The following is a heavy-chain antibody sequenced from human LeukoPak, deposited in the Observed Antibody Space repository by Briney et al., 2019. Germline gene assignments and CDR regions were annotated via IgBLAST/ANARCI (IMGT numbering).Heavy chain of an antibody. CDR1: GYTFTSYG. V-gene: IGHV1-18*01. Sequence: ASVKVSCKASGYTFTSYGISWVRQAPGQGLEWMGWISAYNGNTNYAQKLQGRVTMTTDTSTSTAYMELRSLRSDDTAVYYCARDRYSSGSESYYYYGMDVWGQGTTVTVSS. J-gene: IGHJ6*02. CDR3: ARDRYSSGSESYYYYGMDV. D-gene: IGHD6-19*01. CDR2: ISAYNGNT.